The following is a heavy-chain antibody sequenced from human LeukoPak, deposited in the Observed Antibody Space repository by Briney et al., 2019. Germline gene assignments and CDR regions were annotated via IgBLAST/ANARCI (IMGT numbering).Heavy chain of an antibody. CDR1: GFSFNTYS. CDR2: TSSSDAGT. D-gene: IGHD2-21*01. V-gene: IGHV3-23*01. CDR3: ARAPVTSCRGAYCYPFDY. Sequence: GGSLRLSCAASGFSFNTYSMTWVRQAPGKGLEWVSATSSSDAGTYYADSVRGRFTISRDNSKNTLYLQMNSLRAEDAAVYYCARAPVTSCRGAYCYPFDYWGQGTLVTISS. J-gene: IGHJ4*02.